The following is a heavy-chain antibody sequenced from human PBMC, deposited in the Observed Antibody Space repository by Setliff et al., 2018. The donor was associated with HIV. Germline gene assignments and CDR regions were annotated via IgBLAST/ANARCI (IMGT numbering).Heavy chain of an antibody. Sequence: ASVKVSCKISGYIFSHYGVTWVRQAPGQGLEHMGYISGYTGITHYAQSFQGRVTMTTDPSKYTAYMELRSLKYDETAVYYCARDEGPAAAKGYYYYYMDVWGKGTTVTVSS. CDR3: ARDEGPAAAKGYYYYYMDV. J-gene: IGHJ6*03. V-gene: IGHV1-18*01. CDR1: GYIFSHYG. CDR2: ISGYTGIT. D-gene: IGHD2-2*01.